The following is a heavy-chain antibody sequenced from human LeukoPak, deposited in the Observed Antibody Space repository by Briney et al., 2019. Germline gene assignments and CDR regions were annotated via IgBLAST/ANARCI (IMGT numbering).Heavy chain of an antibody. J-gene: IGHJ5*02. V-gene: IGHV3-48*01. CDR2: ISSSSSTI. D-gene: IGHD2-15*01. Sequence: PGGSLRLSCAASGFTFSSYSMNWVRQAPGKGLEWVSYISSSSSTIYYADSVKGRFTISRDNAKNSLYLQMNSLRAEDTAVYYCARQRLGGYCSGGGCYPGANWFDPWGQGTLVTVSS. CDR3: ARQRLGGYCSGGGCYPGANWFDP. CDR1: GFTFSSYS.